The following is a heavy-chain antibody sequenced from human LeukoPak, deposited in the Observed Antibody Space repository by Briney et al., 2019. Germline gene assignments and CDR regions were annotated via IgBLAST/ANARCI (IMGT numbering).Heavy chain of an antibody. D-gene: IGHD3-10*01. V-gene: IGHV3-48*04. CDR3: ARVRGPTLKTCYMDV. CDR1: GFTFTEYS. Sequence: GESLRLSCAASGFTFTEYSIIWVRQAPGKGLEGVTFISDISDRSSTIHYADSVKGRFTISRDNAERSVYLQMNSLRADDTAVYYCARVRGPTLKTCYMDVWGTGTTVTVSS. CDR2: ISDRSSTI. J-gene: IGHJ6*03.